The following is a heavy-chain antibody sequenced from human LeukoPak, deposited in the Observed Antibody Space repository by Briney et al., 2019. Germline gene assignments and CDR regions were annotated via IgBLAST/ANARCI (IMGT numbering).Heavy chain of an antibody. CDR1: GFTFSSYE. CDR2: IRSSGSTI. Sequence: PGGSLRLSCAASGFTFSSYEMNWVRQAPGKGLEWVSYIRSSGSTIYYADSVKGRFTISRDNAKNSLYLQMNSLRAEDTAVYYCARATYYYDSSGSLSYYCMDVWGKGTTVTVSS. J-gene: IGHJ6*03. D-gene: IGHD3-22*01. CDR3: ARATYYYDSSGSLSYYCMDV. V-gene: IGHV3-48*03.